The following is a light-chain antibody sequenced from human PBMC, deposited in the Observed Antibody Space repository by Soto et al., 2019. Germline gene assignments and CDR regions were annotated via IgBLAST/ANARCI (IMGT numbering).Light chain of an antibody. Sequence: QSALTQPASVSGSPGQSITISCTGTSSDVGNYKYVSWYQQHPGKAPKLMIYEVSNRPSGGSNRFAGSKSGNTASLTISGLQAEDETDYYCCSYTSSGTYVFGTGTKLTVL. CDR3: CSYTSSGTYV. V-gene: IGLV2-14*01. CDR1: SSDVGNYKY. J-gene: IGLJ1*01. CDR2: EVS.